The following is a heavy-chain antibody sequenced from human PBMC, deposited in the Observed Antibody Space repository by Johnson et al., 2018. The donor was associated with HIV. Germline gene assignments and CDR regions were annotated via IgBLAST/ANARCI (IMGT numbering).Heavy chain of an antibody. CDR3: AKEVNAFDI. J-gene: IGHJ3*02. D-gene: IGHD3-22*01. Sequence: VQLVESGGGVVQPGRSLRLSCAASGFTFSIYGMHWVRQAPGKGLEWVAVIWYDGSNKYYADSVKGRFTISRDNSKKTLYLQMNSLRAEDTAVYYCAKEVNAFDIWGQGTVVTVSS. V-gene: IGHV3-33*06. CDR1: GFTFSIYG. CDR2: IWYDGSNK.